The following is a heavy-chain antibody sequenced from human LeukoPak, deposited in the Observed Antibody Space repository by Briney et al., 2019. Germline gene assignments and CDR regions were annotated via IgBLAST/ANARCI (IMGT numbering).Heavy chain of an antibody. Sequence: ASVKVSCKTSGYTFANYGMHWVRQAPRQSLEWMGWINTGNGNTKSSQKFQDRVALTRDTSASTAYMELSSLRSEDTAVYYCARSTRAGAAAIYFDYWGQGTLVTVSS. CDR2: INTGNGNT. CDR3: ARSTRAGAAAIYFDY. V-gene: IGHV1-3*04. D-gene: IGHD6-13*01. CDR1: GYTFANYG. J-gene: IGHJ4*02.